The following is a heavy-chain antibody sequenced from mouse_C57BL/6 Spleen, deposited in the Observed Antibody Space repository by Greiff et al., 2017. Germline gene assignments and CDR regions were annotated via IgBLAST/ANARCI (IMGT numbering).Heavy chain of an antibody. D-gene: IGHD1-1*01. J-gene: IGHJ4*01. CDR1: GYTFTSYW. Sequence: QVQLQQPGAELVKPGASVKMSCKASGYTFTSYWITWVKQRPGQGLEWIGDIYPGSGSTNYNEKFKSKATLTVDTSSSTAYMQLSSLTSEDSAVYYCARHYYGRTFYYAMDYWGQGTSVTVSS. CDR3: ARHYYGRTFYYAMDY. V-gene: IGHV1-55*01. CDR2: IYPGSGST.